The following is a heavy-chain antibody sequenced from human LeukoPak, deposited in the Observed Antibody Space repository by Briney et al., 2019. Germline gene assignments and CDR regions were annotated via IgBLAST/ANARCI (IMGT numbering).Heavy chain of an antibody. CDR3: ATWGGLRWSVSYYYYMDV. CDR2: IIPIFGTA. D-gene: IGHD4-23*01. CDR1: GYTFSSYA. V-gene: IGHV1-69*06. J-gene: IGHJ6*03. Sequence: ASVKVSCKASGYTFSSYAISWVRQAPGQGLEWMGGIIPIFGTANYAQKFQGRVTMTEDTSTDTAYMELSSLRSEDTAVYYCATWGGLRWSVSYYYYMDVWGKGTTVTVSS.